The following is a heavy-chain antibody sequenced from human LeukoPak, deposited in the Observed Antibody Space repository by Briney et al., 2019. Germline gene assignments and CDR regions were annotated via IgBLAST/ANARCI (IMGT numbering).Heavy chain of an antibody. CDR2: IYYSGST. Sequence: PSETLSLTCTVSGGSISSGDYYWSWIRQPPGKGLEWIGYIYYSGSTYYNPSLKSRVTISVDTSKNQFSLKLSSVTAADTAVYYCARDLNYGSGSYYDYWGQGTLVTVSS. CDR1: GGSISSGDYY. J-gene: IGHJ4*02. D-gene: IGHD3-10*01. CDR3: ARDLNYGSGSYYDY. V-gene: IGHV4-30-4*01.